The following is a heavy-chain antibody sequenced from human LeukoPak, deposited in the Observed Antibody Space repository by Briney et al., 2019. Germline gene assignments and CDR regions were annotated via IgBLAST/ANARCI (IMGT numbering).Heavy chain of an antibody. Sequence: SETLSLTCIVSGGSISSSSYYWGWIRQPPGKGLEWIGSIYYSGSTYYNPSLKSRVTISVDTSKNQFSLKLSSVTAADTAVYYCARDHGADIVVVPAAFDYWGQGTLVTVSS. CDR1: GGSISSSSYY. V-gene: IGHV4-39*07. CDR3: ARDHGADIVVVPAAFDY. J-gene: IGHJ4*02. D-gene: IGHD2-2*01. CDR2: IYYSGST.